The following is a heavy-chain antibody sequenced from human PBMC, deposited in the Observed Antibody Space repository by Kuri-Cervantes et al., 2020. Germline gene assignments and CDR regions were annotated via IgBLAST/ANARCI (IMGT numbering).Heavy chain of an antibody. D-gene: IGHD2-15*01. CDR2: ISSSGGTT. CDR1: GFTFSSYA. Sequence: GESLKISCAASGFTFSSYAMSWVRQGPGKGLEWVSGISSSGGTTYYADSVKGRFTISRDNSKSTLYLQMSSLRAEDTAVYYCAKDRYCNGGTCSGDFDYWGQGTLVTVSS. V-gene: IGHV3-23*01. CDR3: AKDRYCNGGTCSGDFDY. J-gene: IGHJ4*02.